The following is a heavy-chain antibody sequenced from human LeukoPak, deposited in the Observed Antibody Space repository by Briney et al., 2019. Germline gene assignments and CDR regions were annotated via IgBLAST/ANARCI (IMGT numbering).Heavy chain of an antibody. J-gene: IGHJ4*02. CDR1: GYTFTGYY. V-gene: IGHV1-2*04. CDR2: INPNRGGT. D-gene: IGHD6-19*01. Sequence: ASVKVSCKASGYTFTGYYMHWVRQAPGQGLEWMGWINPNRGGTNYAQKFQGWVTMTRDTSISTAYMELSRLRSDDTAVYYCARDGIAVAENFDYWGQGTLVTVSS. CDR3: ARDGIAVAENFDY.